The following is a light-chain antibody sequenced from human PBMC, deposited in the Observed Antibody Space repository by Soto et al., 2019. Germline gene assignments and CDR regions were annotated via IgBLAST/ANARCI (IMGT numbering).Light chain of an antibody. CDR2: GAS. V-gene: IGKV3D-20*02. Sequence: VMPQSPDTLSVSPGERATLSCRASETVRSNLAWYQQKPGQAPRLLIYGASSRATGIPDRFSGSGSGTDFTLTISRLEPEDFAVYYCQQRSNWPLITFGQGTRLEIK. J-gene: IGKJ5*01. CDR3: QQRSNWPLIT. CDR1: ETVRSN.